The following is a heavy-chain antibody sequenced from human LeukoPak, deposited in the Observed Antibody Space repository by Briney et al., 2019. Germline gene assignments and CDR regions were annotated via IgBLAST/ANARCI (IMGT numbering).Heavy chain of an antibody. Sequence: GGSLRLSCAASGFTLTSHWMSWVRQAPGKGLEWVARMNLEGGEKYYVDSVKGRFTISRDNAKTSLYLEMNSLRAEDTAVYYCARDATYCTNGVCYTRFDYWGQGTLVTVSS. CDR3: ARDATYCTNGVCYTRFDY. CDR2: MNLEGGEK. J-gene: IGHJ4*02. V-gene: IGHV3-7*01. D-gene: IGHD2-8*01. CDR1: GFTLTSHW.